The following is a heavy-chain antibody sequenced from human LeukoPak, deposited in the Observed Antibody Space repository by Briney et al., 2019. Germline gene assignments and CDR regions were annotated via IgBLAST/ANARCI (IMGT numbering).Heavy chain of an antibody. J-gene: IGHJ4*02. CDR1: GFTFSDHA. CDR2: ISSSSSTI. CDR3: ATDVSIDSDY. V-gene: IGHV3-48*01. D-gene: IGHD3-3*02. Sequence: GGSLRLSCAASGFTFSDHAMNWVRQAPGKGLEWVSYISSSSSTIYYADSVKGRFTISRDNAKNSLYLQMNSLRAEDTAVYYCATDVSIDSDYWGQGTLVTVSS.